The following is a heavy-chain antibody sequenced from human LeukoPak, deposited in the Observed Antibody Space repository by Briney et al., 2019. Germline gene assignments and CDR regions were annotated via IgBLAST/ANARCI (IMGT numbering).Heavy chain of an antibody. J-gene: IGHJ4*02. CDR1: GDSISTNHW. Sequence: GTLSLTCAVSGDSISTNHWWSRVRQPPGKGLEWIGEVYHSGSTNYNPSLKSRVTISVDKSKNLFSLKLTSVTVADTAMYYCVSARWDYWGQGTLVTVSS. D-gene: IGHD5-24*01. CDR2: VYHSGST. V-gene: IGHV4-4*02. CDR3: VSARWDY.